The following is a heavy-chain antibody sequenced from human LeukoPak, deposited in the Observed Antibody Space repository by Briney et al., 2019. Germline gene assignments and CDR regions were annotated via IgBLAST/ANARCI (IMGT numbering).Heavy chain of an antibody. CDR3: AKPPSRFLES. J-gene: IGHJ4*02. D-gene: IGHD3-3*01. Sequence: PRGSLRLSCAASGFTFSIYAMSWVCQAPGKGLGWVSLINNGADNTYYAGSVKGRFTISRDNSKNTLYLQMNSLRDEDTAIYYCAKPPSRFLESWGQGTLVTVSS. V-gene: IGHV3-23*01. CDR1: GFTFSIYA. CDR2: INNGADNT.